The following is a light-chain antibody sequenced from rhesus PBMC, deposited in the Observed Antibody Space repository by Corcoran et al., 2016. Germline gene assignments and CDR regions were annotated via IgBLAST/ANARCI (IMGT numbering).Light chain of an antibody. CDR1: QRVSSS. J-gene: IGKJ2*01. Sequence: EIVMTQSPATLSLSPGERATLSCRASQRVSSSLAWYQQKPGQAPRLLIYGASSRATGTPDRFSGSGSGTEFTLTISSLEPEDFAVYYCQQYSNGPHSFGQGTKVEIK. CDR3: QQYSNGPHS. V-gene: IGKV3-42*03. CDR2: GAS.